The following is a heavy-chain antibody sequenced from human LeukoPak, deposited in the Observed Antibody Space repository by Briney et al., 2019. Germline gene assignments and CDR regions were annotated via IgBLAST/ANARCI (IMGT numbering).Heavy chain of an antibody. D-gene: IGHD4-17*01. V-gene: IGHV1-18*01. J-gene: IGHJ4*02. Sequence: ASVKVSCKASGYTLTSYGFSWVRQAPGQGLEWMGWISAYNGNTNYAQKLQGRVTMTTDTSTSTAYMELRSLRSDDTAVYYCAREPDYGGAFDYWGQGTLVTVSS. CDR2: ISAYNGNT. CDR1: GYTLTSYG. CDR3: AREPDYGGAFDY.